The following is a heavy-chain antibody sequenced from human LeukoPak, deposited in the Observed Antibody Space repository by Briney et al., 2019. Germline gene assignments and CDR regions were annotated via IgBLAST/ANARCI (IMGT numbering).Heavy chain of an antibody. CDR3: AKRSGDSYYLDS. Sequence: GGSLRLSCAASGFIFSSYAMTWVRQAPGKGLEWVSAISGSGGSTYYADFVKGRFTISRDTSKSTLYLQMNSLRAEDTAVYYCAKRSGDSYYLDSWGQGTLVTVSS. V-gene: IGHV3-23*01. CDR1: GFIFSSYA. D-gene: IGHD2-15*01. CDR2: ISGSGGST. J-gene: IGHJ4*02.